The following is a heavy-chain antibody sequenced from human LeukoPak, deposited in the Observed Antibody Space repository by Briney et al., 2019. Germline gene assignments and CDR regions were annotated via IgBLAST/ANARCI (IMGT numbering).Heavy chain of an antibody. Sequence: SQTLSLTCTVSGGSISSGGYYWSWIRQPPGKGLEWIGYVYHSGSTYYNPSLKSRVTISVDRSKNQFSLKLSSVTAADTAVYYCASQPRNDYGGNHAIDYWGQGTLVTVSS. D-gene: IGHD4-23*01. CDR2: VYHSGST. CDR1: GGSISSGGYY. CDR3: ASQPRNDYGGNHAIDY. V-gene: IGHV4-30-2*01. J-gene: IGHJ4*02.